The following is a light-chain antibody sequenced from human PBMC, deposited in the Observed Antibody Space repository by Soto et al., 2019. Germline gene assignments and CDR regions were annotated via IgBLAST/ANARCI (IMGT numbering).Light chain of an antibody. J-gene: IGLJ1*01. CDR3: ISYTSSRTHV. Sequence: QSALTQPASVSGSPGQSITISCTGTSSDVGGYNYVSWYQQHPGKAPKLMIYDVSNRPSGVANCVTGSNSGNTASLTISGLQAEDEADYYCISYTSSRTHVFGTGTKLTVL. V-gene: IGLV2-14*01. CDR1: SSDVGGYNY. CDR2: DVS.